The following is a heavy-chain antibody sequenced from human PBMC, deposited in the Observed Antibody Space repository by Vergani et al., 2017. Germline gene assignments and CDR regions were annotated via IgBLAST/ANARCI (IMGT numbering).Heavy chain of an antibody. D-gene: IGHD6-13*01. CDR2: IIPILGIA. Sequence: QVQLVQSGAEVKKPGSSVKVSCKASGGTFSSYAISWVRQAPGQGLEWMGRIIPILGIANYAQKFQGRVTITADKSTSTAYMELSSLRAEDTAVYYCAKDSEQRLVAGLFDYWGQGTLVTVSS. CDR1: GGTFSSYA. J-gene: IGHJ4*02. V-gene: IGHV1-69*04. CDR3: AKDSEQRLVAGLFDY.